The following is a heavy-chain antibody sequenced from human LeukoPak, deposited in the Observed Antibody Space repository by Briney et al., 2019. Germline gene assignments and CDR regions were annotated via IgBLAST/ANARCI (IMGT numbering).Heavy chain of an antibody. V-gene: IGHV1-18*01. CDR1: GYTFTSYG. D-gene: IGHD3-10*01. J-gene: IGHJ5*02. CDR2: ISAYNGKT. Sequence: ASVKVSCKASGYTFTSYGISWVRQAPGQGLEWMGWISAYNGKTNYAQKLQGRVTMTTDTSTSTAYMELRSLRSDDTAVYYCARAANYYGSGSYFEPANWFDPWGQGTLVTVSS. CDR3: ARAANYYGSGSYFEPANWFDP.